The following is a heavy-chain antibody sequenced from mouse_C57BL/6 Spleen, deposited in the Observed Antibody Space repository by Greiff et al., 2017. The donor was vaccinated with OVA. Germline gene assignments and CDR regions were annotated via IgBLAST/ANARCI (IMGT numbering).Heavy chain of an antibody. D-gene: IGHD1-1*01. CDR2: IDPEDGDT. J-gene: IGHJ2*01. V-gene: IGHV14-1*01. Sequence: EVQLQQSGAELVRPGASVKLSCTASGFNIKDYYMHWVKQRPEQGLEWIGRIDPEDGDTEYAPKFQGKATMTADTSSNTAYLQLSSLTSEDTAVYYCTKSYYYGSSPYYFDYWGQGTTLTVSS. CDR3: TKSYYYGSSPYYFDY. CDR1: GFNIKDYY.